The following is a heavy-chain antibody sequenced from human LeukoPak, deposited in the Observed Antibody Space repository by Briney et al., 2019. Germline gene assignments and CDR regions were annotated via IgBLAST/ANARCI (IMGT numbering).Heavy chain of an antibody. CDR2: IYASGST. J-gene: IGHJ4*02. V-gene: IGHV4-4*07. CDR1: GGSVSTYY. Sequence: SETLSLTCTVAGGSVSTYYWSCIRQPAENELEWIGRIYASGSTDYNPSLKSRVTISVDTSRKQFSLKRISVTAADVDIYFCGTQRDHSDYVFDFWGQGTLVTVSS. CDR3: GTQRDHSDYVFDF. D-gene: IGHD4-11*01.